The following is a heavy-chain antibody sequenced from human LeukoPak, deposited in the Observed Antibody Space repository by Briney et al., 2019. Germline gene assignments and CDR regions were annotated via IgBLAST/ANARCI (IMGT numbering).Heavy chain of an antibody. J-gene: IGHJ4*02. V-gene: IGHV3-30-3*02. D-gene: IGHD6-19*01. CDR3: AKIPVSYSSGWSTFDY. Sequence: GRSLRLSCAASGFTFSSYAMHWVRQAPGKGLEWVAVISYDGSNKYYADSVKGRFTISRDNSKNTLYLQMNSLRVEDTAIYYCAKIPVSYSSGWSTFDYWGQGTLVTVSS. CDR1: GFTFSSYA. CDR2: ISYDGSNK.